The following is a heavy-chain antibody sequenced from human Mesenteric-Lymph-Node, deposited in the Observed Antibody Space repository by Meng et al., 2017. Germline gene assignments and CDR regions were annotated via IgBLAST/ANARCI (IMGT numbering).Heavy chain of an antibody. Sequence: SGPTLVKPTQTLTLTCTFSGFSLSTSGVGVGWIRQPPGKALEWLALIYWNDDKRYSPSLKSRLTITKDTSKNQVVLTMTNMDPVDTATYYCAHDHRDGYKVEGFDYWGQGTLVTVSS. CDR1: GFSLSTSGVG. CDR2: IYWNDDK. D-gene: IGHD5-24*01. CDR3: AHDHRDGYKVEGFDY. V-gene: IGHV2-5*01. J-gene: IGHJ4*02.